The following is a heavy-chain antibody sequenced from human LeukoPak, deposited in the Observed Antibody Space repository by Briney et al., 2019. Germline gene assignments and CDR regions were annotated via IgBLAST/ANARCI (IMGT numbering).Heavy chain of an antibody. J-gene: IGHJ6*02. CDR3: ARDHAVWGYYYGMDV. Sequence: PGRSLRLSCAASGFTFSSYAMHWVRHAPGKGLEWVAVISYDGSNKYYADSVKGRFTISRDNSKNTLYLQMNSLRAEDTAVYYCARDHAVWGYYYGMDVWGQGTTVTVSS. CDR1: GFTFSSYA. CDR2: ISYDGSNK. V-gene: IGHV3-30-3*01. D-gene: IGHD3-16*01.